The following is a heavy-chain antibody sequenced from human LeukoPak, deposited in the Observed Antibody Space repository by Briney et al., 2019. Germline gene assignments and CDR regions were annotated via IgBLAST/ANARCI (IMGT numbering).Heavy chain of an antibody. D-gene: IGHD6-19*01. Sequence: PGGSLRLSCAASRFTFNNFAMNWVRQAPGKGLEWIGYIYYSGSTNYNPSLKSRVTISVDTSKNQFSLKLSSVTAADTAVYYCARVGSGWYRPNYFDYWGQGTLVTVSS. CDR1: RFTFNNFA. CDR2: IYYSGST. CDR3: ARVGSGWYRPNYFDY. J-gene: IGHJ4*02. V-gene: IGHV4-59*01.